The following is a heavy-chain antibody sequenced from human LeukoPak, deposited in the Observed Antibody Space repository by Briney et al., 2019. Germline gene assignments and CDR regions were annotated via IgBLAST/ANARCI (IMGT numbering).Heavy chain of an antibody. CDR2: IFGSGGSA. CDR3: AKTATGYSSGHYPGWPVDY. CDR1: GFTFNSYA. V-gene: IGHV3-23*01. D-gene: IGHD6-19*01. Sequence: GGSLRLSCAASGFTFNSYATYWVRQAPGKGLEWVSGIFGSGGSAYYADSVKGRFAISRDNSKNRVYLQMNSLRAEDTAVYYCAKTATGYSSGHYPGWPVDYWGQGTLVTVSS. J-gene: IGHJ4*02.